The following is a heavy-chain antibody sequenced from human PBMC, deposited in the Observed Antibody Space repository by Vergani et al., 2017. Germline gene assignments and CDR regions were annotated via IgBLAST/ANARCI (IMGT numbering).Heavy chain of an antibody. CDR2: VSGSGGST. CDR3: AKDLSVVGASTDY. Sequence: EVQLLESGGDLVQPGGSLRLSCAASGFTFSSYVMSWVRQAPGKGLEWVSAVSGSGGSTYYADSVKGRFTISRDNSKNTLYLQMNSLRAEDTAVYYCAKDLSVVGASTDYWGQGTLVTVSS. J-gene: IGHJ4*02. V-gene: IGHV3-23*01. D-gene: IGHD1-26*01. CDR1: GFTFSSYV.